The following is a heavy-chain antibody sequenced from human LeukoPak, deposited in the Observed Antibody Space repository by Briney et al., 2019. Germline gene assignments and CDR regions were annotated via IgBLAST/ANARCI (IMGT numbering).Heavy chain of an antibody. CDR3: ARAVGCSSTTCLGFDY. CDR2: TKQDGSEK. Sequence: GGSLRLSRAASGFTFSSYWMTWVRQAPGKGLEWVANTKQDGSEKYYVDSVKGRFTIFRDNAKNSLYLQMNSLRAEDTAVYYCARAVGCSSTTCLGFDYWGQGSLVTVSS. J-gene: IGHJ4*02. CDR1: GFTFSSYW. D-gene: IGHD2-2*01. V-gene: IGHV3-7*01.